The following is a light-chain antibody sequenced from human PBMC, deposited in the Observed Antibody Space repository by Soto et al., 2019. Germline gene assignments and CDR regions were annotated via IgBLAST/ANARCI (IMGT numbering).Light chain of an antibody. J-gene: IGKJ5*01. CDR2: DAA. CDR1: QNIRNW. CDR3: KQNTTYSA. V-gene: IGKV1-5*01. Sequence: DIQMTQSPSTLSASVGDSVTITCRASQNIRNWLAWYQQKPGKAPNPLIYDAASLKSGVQARFRGSGSGTEFNLCISSLLPDDFATYYCKQNTTYSAFGQGTRLEIK.